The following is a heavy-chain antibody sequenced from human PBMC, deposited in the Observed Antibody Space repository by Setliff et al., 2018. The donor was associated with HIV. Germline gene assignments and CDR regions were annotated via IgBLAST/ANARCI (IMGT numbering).Heavy chain of an antibody. CDR2: IYHSGTT. D-gene: IGHD2-21*02. CDR1: GYSISSDYY. J-gene: IGHJ1*01. CDR3: ASRGIVVVTMSMPDEFFVH. Sequence: SETLSLTCAVSGYSISSDYYWAWIRQPPGKGLEWIATIYHSGTTFHNPSLRGRVTISVDRSRNQFSLTLNSVTAADTATYYCASRGIVVVTMSMPDEFFVHWGHGTLVTVSS. V-gene: IGHV4-38-2*01.